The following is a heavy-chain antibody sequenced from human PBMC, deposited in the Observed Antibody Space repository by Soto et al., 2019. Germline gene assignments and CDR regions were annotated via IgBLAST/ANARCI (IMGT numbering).Heavy chain of an antibody. V-gene: IGHV4-30-4*01. Sequence: QVQLQESGPGLVKPSQTLSLTCTVSGGSVSNGDFYWSWIRQPPGKGLEWIGYIYYSGSTYYNPSHQSRVTMSFDTSENQFSLKLSSVTAADTAMYYCATESSGSSPLHFDYWGQGTLVTVSS. J-gene: IGHJ4*02. CDR3: ATESSGSSPLHFDY. D-gene: IGHD3-22*01. CDR1: GGSVSNGDFY. CDR2: IYYSGST.